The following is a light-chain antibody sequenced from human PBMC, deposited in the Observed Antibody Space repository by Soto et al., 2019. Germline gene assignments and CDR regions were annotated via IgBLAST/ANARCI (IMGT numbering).Light chain of an antibody. J-gene: IGLJ2*01. CDR3: QSSDSRLSGSVV. V-gene: IGLV1-40*01. Sequence: QSALTQPPSVSGAPGQGVTISCTGSSSNIGAGYDVHWYQQVPGTAPKLLIFGTSNRPSGVPDRFSGSKSGTSASLAITGLQAEDEADYYCQSSDSRLSGSVVFGGGTKLTVL. CDR1: SSNIGAGYD. CDR2: GTS.